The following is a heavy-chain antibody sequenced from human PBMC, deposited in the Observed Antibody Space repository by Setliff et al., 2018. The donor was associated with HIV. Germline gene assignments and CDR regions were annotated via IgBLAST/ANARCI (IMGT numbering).Heavy chain of an antibody. D-gene: IGHD4-4*01. CDR2: VRGIAYGGTT. CDR3: AADVPNFSDDYIPIDY. J-gene: IGHJ4*02. V-gene: IGHV3-49*03. Sequence: PGGSLRLSCTASGFSIDDYAMNWFRQAPGRGLEWVGLVRGIAYGGTTEYAASVRGRFTISRDDSRNTLFLHMSDLKTEDTGVYYCAADVPNFSDDYIPIDYWGRGTLVTVSS. CDR1: GFSIDDYA.